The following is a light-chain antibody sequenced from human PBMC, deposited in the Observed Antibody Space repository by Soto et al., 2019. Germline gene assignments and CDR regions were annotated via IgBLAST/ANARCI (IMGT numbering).Light chain of an antibody. CDR2: GAS. CDR1: QDISSF. V-gene: IGKV1-9*01. J-gene: IGKJ1*01. Sequence: DIQLTQSPSFLSASVGDRVTVTCRSSQDISSFLACYQQKPGKAPKILIYGASTLQSGVPPRFGGSGSGTAFTLTISSLQPDDFATYYCQQYNSYSPTFGQGTKVDIK. CDR3: QQYNSYSPT.